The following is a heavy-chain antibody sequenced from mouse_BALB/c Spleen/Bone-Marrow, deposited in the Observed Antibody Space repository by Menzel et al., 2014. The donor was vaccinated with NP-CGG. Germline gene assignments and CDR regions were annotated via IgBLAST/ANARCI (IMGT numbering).Heavy chain of an antibody. CDR3: TNLGTY. D-gene: IGHD2-14*01. Sequence: VQLVESGAELVKPGASVKMSCKASGYTFTSYWMHWGKQRPGQGLEWIGVIDPSDNYTHYYQEFKGKATLTVDTSSSTAYLQLSSLTSEDSAVYYCTNLGTYWGQGTLVTVSA. V-gene: IGHV1S127*01. CDR1: GYTFTSYW. J-gene: IGHJ3*01. CDR2: IDPSDNYT.